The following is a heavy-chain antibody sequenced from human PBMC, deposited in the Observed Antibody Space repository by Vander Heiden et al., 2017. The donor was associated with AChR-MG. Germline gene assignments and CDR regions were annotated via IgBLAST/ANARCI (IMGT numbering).Heavy chain of an antibody. CDR2: ISGSGGSP. CDR1: GFTFSSYA. D-gene: IGHD3-22*01. CDR3: AKGMDNYDSSGYYSYFDS. V-gene: IGHV3-23*01. Sequence: EVQLLESGGGLVQPGGSLRLSCAATGFTFSSYAMSWVRQAPGKGLEWVSGISGSGGSPYYADSVKGRFTISRDNSKNTLYVQMNSLRAEDTAVYFCAKGMDNYDSSGYYSYFDSWGQGTLVTVSS. J-gene: IGHJ4*02.